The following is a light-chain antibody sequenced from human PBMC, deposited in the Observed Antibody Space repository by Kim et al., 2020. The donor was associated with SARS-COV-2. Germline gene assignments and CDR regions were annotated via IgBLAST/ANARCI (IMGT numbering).Light chain of an antibody. Sequence: QPVLTQSSSASASLGSSVKLTCTLSSGHSSYIIAWHQQQPGKAPRYLMKLEGSGSYNKASGVADRFSGSSSGADRYLTISNLQSEDEGDYYCETWDSNTPVFGGGTKLTVL. CDR2: LEGSGSY. CDR3: ETWDSNTPV. CDR1: SGHSSYI. V-gene: IGLV4-60*03. J-gene: IGLJ2*01.